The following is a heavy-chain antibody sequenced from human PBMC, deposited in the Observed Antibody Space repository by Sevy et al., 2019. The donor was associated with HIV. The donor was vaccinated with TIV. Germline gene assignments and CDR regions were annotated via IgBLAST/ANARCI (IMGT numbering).Heavy chain of an antibody. Sequence: GGSLRLSCAASGFIFSNYYMSWIRQAPGKGLEWVSYISTSGTTIFYADSVKSRFTISRDNAKNSLYLQMNILRAEDTAVYSCERAEEDADYPSYYFYGMDVWGQGTPVTVSS. CDR1: GFIFSNYY. CDR3: ERAEEDADYPSYYFYGMDV. V-gene: IGHV3-11*01. J-gene: IGHJ6*02. CDR2: ISTSGTTI. D-gene: IGHD4-17*01.